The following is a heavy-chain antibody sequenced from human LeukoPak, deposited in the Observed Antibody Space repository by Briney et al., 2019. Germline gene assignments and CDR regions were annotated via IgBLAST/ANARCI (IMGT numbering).Heavy chain of an antibody. V-gene: IGHV1-2*02. CDR2: INPNSGGT. J-gene: IGHJ5*02. Sequence: ASVPVPCKASGYTFTGYYIHWVRQAPGQGLEWMGWINPNSGGTNYAQKFQGRVTMTRGTSISTAYMELTRLRSDDTAVYYCARDIAMVTYWFDPWGQGTLVTVSA. CDR1: GYTFTGYY. CDR3: ARDIAMVTYWFDP. D-gene: IGHD5-18*01.